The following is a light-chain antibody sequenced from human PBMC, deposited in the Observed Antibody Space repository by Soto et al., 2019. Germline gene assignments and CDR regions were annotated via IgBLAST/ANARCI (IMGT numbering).Light chain of an antibody. Sequence: EIEMTQSPATLSVSPWEIATLSCRANQSLNKSLVWYQQKPGQAPRLLIDGASNRATGIPARFSGSGSGTDFTLTISRLEPEDFAVYYCQQYGSSEIIFGQGTRLEIK. CDR1: QSLNKS. J-gene: IGKJ5*01. V-gene: IGKV3-20*01. CDR3: QQYGSSEII. CDR2: GAS.